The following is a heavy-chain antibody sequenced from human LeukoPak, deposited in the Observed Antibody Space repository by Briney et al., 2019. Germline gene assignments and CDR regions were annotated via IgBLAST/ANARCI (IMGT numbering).Heavy chain of an antibody. CDR3: ARVYYYDSSGYLDY. CDR2: ISYDGINK. J-gene: IGHJ4*02. CDR1: GFTFSSYG. D-gene: IGHD3-22*01. Sequence: PGRSLRLSCAASGFTFSSYGMHWVRQAPGKGLEWVAVISYDGINKYYADSVKGRFTISRDNSKNTLYLQMNSLRSDDTAVYYCARVYYYDSSGYLDYWGQGTLVTVSS. V-gene: IGHV3-30*03.